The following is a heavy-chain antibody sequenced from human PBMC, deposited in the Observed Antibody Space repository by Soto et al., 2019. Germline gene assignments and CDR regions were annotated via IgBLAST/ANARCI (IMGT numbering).Heavy chain of an antibody. Sequence: PSETLSLTCTVSGGSISSGDYYWSWIRQPPGKGLEWIGYIYYSGSTYYNPSLKSRVTISVDTSKNQFSLKLSSVTAADTAVYYRDRGRMVRGVFDYWGQGTLVTVSS. CDR3: DRGRMVRGVFDY. CDR1: GGSISSGDYY. J-gene: IGHJ4*02. CDR2: IYYSGST. V-gene: IGHV4-30-4*01. D-gene: IGHD3-10*01.